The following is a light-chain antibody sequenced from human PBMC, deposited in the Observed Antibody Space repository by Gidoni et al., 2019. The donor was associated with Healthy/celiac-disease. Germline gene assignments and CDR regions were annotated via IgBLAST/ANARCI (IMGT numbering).Light chain of an antibody. CDR3: QVWDSSTPT. CDR1: NIGSKN. Sequence: SYELTQPLSVSVALGQTARITWGGNNIGSKNVHWYQQMPGQAPVLVIYRDSNRPSGIPERFSGSNSGNTATLTISRAQAGDEADYYCQVWDSSTPTFGPGT. J-gene: IGLJ1*01. V-gene: IGLV3-9*01. CDR2: RDS.